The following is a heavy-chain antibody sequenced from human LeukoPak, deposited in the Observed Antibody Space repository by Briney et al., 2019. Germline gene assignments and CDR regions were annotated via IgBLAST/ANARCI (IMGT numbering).Heavy chain of an antibody. D-gene: IGHD2-21*02. CDR3: ARASGEVVTAIDY. CDR1: GGSISSGDYY. V-gene: IGHV4-30-4*01. J-gene: IGHJ4*02. CDR2: IYYSGST. Sequence: SETLSLTCTVSGGSISSGDYYWSWLRQPPGKGLEWIGYIYYSGSTYYNPSLKSRVTISVDTSKNQFSLKLSSVTAADTAVYYCARASGEVVTAIDYWGQGTLVTVSS.